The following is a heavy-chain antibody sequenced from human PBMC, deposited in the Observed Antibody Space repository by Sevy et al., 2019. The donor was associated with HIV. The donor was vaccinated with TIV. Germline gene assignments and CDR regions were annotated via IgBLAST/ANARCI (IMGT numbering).Heavy chain of an antibody. CDR3: ATPRGSDWYEGTGGYFDL. CDR2: IYSTGST. Sequence: SETLSLTCTVSGGSISRSSYYCGWIRQPPGKGLEWIVSIYSTGSTSYNPSLKSRVTLSADTSKNQFSLKLDSVSAADTAVYYCATPRGSDWYEGTGGYFDLWGRGALVTVSS. V-gene: IGHV4-39*01. J-gene: IGHJ2*01. D-gene: IGHD6-19*01. CDR1: GGSISRSSYY.